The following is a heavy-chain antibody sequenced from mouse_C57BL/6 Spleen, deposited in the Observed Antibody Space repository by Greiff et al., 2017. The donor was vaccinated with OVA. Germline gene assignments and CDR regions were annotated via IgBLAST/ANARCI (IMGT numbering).Heavy chain of an antibody. CDR3: ARENRNYEAMDY. J-gene: IGHJ4*01. Sequence: VQLQQPGAELVKPGASVKLSCKASGYTFTSYWMHWVKQRPGQGLEWIGMIHPNSGSTNYNEKFKSKATLTVDKSSSTAYMQLSSLTSEDSAVYYCARENRNYEAMDYWGQGTSVTVSS. CDR2: IHPNSGST. V-gene: IGHV1-64*01. D-gene: IGHD2-1*01. CDR1: GYTFTSYW.